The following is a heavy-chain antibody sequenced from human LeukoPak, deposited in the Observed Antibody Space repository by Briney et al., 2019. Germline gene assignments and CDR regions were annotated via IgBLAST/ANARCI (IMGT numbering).Heavy chain of an antibody. Sequence: GRSLRLSCAASGFTFSSYGMHWVRQAPGKGLEWVSVIYSGGSTYYADSVKGRFTISRDNSKNTLYLQMNSLRAEDTAVYYCATGIAVAGNLGPYYYGMDVWGQGTTVTVSS. CDR1: GFTFSSYG. D-gene: IGHD6-19*01. CDR3: ATGIAVAGNLGPYYYGMDV. J-gene: IGHJ6*02. CDR2: IYSGGST. V-gene: IGHV3-53*01.